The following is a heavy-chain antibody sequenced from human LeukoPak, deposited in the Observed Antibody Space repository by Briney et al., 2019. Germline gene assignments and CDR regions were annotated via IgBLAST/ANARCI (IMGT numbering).Heavy chain of an antibody. CDR1: GLTVSTSY. Sequence: GGSLRLSCAAPGLTVSTSYMSWVTQAPGKGLEWVSIIYIGDNPHYADSVKGRFTISRHNSKNTLYLQMNNLRAEDTAVYYCARVRPWVFDYWGQGTLVTVSS. CDR3: ARVRPWVFDY. V-gene: IGHV3-53*04. J-gene: IGHJ4*02. CDR2: IYIGDNP.